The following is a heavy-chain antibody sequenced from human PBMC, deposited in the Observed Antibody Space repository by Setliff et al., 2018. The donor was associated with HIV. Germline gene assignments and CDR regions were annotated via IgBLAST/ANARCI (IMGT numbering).Heavy chain of an antibody. CDR2: IRFSGGS. CDR3: ARLRSSNGLFCLLDS. J-gene: IGHJ4*02. Sequence: SETLSLTCSVSGASVSDHHWTWIRQTAEKVLEYIGRIRFSGGSNYNPSLSSRVTMSVDTSNNQFSLRLKSVTSADTAVYYCARLRSSNGLFCLLDSWGQGTRVTVS. D-gene: IGHD2-8*01. CDR1: GASVSDHH. V-gene: IGHV4-4*07.